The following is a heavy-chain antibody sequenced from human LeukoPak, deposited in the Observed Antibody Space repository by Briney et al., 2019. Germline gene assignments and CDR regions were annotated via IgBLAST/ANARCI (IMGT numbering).Heavy chain of an antibody. CDR1: GGSISSSSYY. J-gene: IGHJ5*02. CDR3: ARADGPFDP. CDR2: IYYSGST. D-gene: IGHD4-17*01. V-gene: IGHV4-39*07. Sequence: SETLSLTCTVSGGSISSSSYYWDWIRQPPGKGLEWIGSIYYSGSTYYNPSLKSRVTISVDTSKNQFSLKLSSVTAADTAVYYCARADGPFDPWGQGTLVTVSS.